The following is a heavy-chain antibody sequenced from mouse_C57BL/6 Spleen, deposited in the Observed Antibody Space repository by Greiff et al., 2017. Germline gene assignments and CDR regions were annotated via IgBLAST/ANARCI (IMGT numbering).Heavy chain of an antibody. Sequence: QVTLKESGAELAKPGASVKLSCKASGYTFTSYWMHWVKQRPGQGLEWIGYINPSSGYTKYNQKFKDKATLTADKSSSTAYMQLSSLTYEDSAVXYCARTESSYYAMDYWGQGTSVTVSS. J-gene: IGHJ4*01. CDR1: GYTFTSYW. CDR2: INPSSGYT. V-gene: IGHV1-7*01. D-gene: IGHD1-1*01. CDR3: ARTESSYYAMDY.